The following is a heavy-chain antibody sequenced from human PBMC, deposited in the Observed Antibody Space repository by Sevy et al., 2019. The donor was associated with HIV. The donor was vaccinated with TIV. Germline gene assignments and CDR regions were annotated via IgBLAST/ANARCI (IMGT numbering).Heavy chain of an antibody. D-gene: IGHD3-10*01. J-gene: IGHJ4*02. CDR3: TTDPWSRPHGEFFYNY. Sequence: GGSLRLSCAASGFRFSTAWMNWVRQAPGKGLEWVGRIKSKAKGETTAYAATLNCRFILSRGDSNNMLYLQINSLKTEDTAGYYCTTDPWSRPHGEFFYNYWGQGTLVTVSS. V-gene: IGHV3-15*07. CDR2: IKSKAKGETT. CDR1: GFRFSTAW.